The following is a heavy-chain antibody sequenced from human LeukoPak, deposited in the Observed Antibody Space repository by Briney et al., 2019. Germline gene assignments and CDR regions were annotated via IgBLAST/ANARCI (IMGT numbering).Heavy chain of an antibody. CDR1: GFTFSTYW. J-gene: IGHJ4*02. D-gene: IGHD5-24*01. Sequence: GGSLRLSCAASGFTFSTYWMTWVRQAPGKGLEWVANINQDGSEKYYVDSVKGRFTISRDNAKNSLYLQMNSLRAEDTAVYYCARDSYNNVDYWGQGTLVTVSS. V-gene: IGHV3-7*01. CDR2: INQDGSEK. CDR3: ARDSYNNVDY.